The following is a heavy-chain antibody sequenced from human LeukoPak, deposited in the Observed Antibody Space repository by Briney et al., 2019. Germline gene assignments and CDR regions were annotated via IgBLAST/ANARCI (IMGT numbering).Heavy chain of an antibody. CDR3: ARDSGYSGYSDY. D-gene: IGHD5-12*01. CDR2: ISSSSSYT. J-gene: IGHJ4*02. CDR1: GFTFSDYY. Sequence: GGSLRLSCAASGFTFSDYYMSWIRQAPGKGLEWVSYISSSSSYTDYADSVRGRFTISRDNAKNSLNLQMNSLRAEDTAVYYCARDSGYSGYSDYWGQGTLVTVSS. V-gene: IGHV3-11*05.